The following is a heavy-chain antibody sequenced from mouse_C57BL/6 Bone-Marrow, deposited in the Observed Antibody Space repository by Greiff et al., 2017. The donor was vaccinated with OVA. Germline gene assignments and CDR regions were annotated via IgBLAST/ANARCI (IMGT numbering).Heavy chain of an antibody. J-gene: IGHJ3*01. V-gene: IGHV1-50*01. CDR2: IDPSDSYT. CDR1: GYTFTSYW. D-gene: IGHD3-2*02. CDR3: ARIPAQATY. Sequence: QVHVKQPGAELVKPGASVKLSCKASGYTFTSYWMQWVKQRPGQGLEWIGEIDPSDSYTNYNQKFKGKATLTVDTSSSTAYLQRSSLTSEDSAVYYCARIPAQATYWGQGTLVTVSA.